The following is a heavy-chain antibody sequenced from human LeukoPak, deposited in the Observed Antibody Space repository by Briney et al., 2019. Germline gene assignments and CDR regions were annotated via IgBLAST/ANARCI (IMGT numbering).Heavy chain of an antibody. CDR2: INSDGSST. J-gene: IGHJ5*02. CDR3: ARDWVPAAPQTTNWVDP. Sequence: PGGSLRLSCAASGFTFSAYWMHWVRQAPGKGLVWVSRINSDGSSTSYADSVKGRFTISRDNAKNTLYLQMNSLRAEDTAVYYCARDWVPAAPQTTNWVDPWGQGTLVIVSS. V-gene: IGHV3-74*01. CDR1: GFTFSAYW. D-gene: IGHD2-2*01.